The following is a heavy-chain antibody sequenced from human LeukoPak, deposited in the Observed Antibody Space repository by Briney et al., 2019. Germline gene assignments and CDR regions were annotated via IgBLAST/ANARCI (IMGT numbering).Heavy chain of an antibody. CDR3: ARLKGRDSSGPEVY. CDR2: ISGSGGST. CDR1: GFTFSSYA. J-gene: IGHJ4*02. D-gene: IGHD3-22*01. V-gene: IGHV3-23*01. Sequence: QPGGSLRLSCAASGFTFSSYAMSWVRQAPGKGLEWVSAISGSGGSTYYADSVKGRFTISRDNAKNSLYLQMNSLRAEDTAVYYCARLKGRDSSGPEVYWGQGTLVTVSS.